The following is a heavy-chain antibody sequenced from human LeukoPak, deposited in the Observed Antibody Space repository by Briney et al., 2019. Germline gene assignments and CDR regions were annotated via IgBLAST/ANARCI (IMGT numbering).Heavy chain of an antibody. J-gene: IGHJ4*02. D-gene: IGHD4-17*01. V-gene: IGHV3-53*01. Sequence: GGSLRLSCAASGFTVSSNYMNWVRQAPGKGLEWVSVIYSSGSTYYADSVKGRFTISRDNSKNTLYLQMNSLRPEDTAVYYCARDLYGVSHDYWGQGTLVTVSS. CDR2: IYSSGST. CDR1: GFTVSSNY. CDR3: ARDLYGVSHDY.